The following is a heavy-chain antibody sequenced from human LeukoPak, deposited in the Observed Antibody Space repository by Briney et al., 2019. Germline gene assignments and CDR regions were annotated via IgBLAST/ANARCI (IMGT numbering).Heavy chain of an antibody. V-gene: IGHV1-69*05. Sequence: SVKVSCKASGGTFSSYAISWVRQAPGQGIEWMGRIIPIFGTANYAQKFQGGVTITTDESTSTAYMELSSLRSEDTAVYYCAISVTMVVTPLLDPWGQGTLVTVSS. CDR3: AISVTMVVTPLLDP. CDR2: IIPIFGTA. CDR1: GGTFSSYA. J-gene: IGHJ5*02. D-gene: IGHD4-23*01.